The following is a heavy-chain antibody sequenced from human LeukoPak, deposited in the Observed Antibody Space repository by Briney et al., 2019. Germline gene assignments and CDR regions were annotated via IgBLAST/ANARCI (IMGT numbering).Heavy chain of an antibody. Sequence: WASVKVSCKASGYTFTSYDINWVRQATGQGLEWMGWMNPNSGNTGYAQKFQGRVTMTRNTSISTAYMELSSLRSEDTAVYYCARTTGYCSGGSCRYYYYYMDVWGKGTTVTISS. CDR1: GYTFTSYD. CDR3: ARTTGYCSGGSCRYYYYYMDV. J-gene: IGHJ6*03. V-gene: IGHV1-8*01. D-gene: IGHD2-15*01. CDR2: MNPNSGNT.